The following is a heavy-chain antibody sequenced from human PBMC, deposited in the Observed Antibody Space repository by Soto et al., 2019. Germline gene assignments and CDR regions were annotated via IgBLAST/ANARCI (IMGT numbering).Heavy chain of an antibody. CDR1: GFTFSSYW. J-gene: IGHJ4*02. Sequence: EVHLVESGGDLVQPGGSLRLSCAASGFTFSSYWMHWARQAPGKGLVWLSSIDGVGTVIPHADSVKGRFTVSRDNAKNTLYLQMNTLRAEDTPVYYCVREVCSGGLCKVFDYWGQGTPVTVSS. CDR2: IDGVGTVI. D-gene: IGHD2-15*01. V-gene: IGHV3-74*01. CDR3: VREVCSGGLCKVFDY.